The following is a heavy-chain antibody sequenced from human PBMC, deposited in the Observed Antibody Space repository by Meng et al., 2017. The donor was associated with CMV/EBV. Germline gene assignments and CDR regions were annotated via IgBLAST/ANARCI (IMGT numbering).Heavy chain of an antibody. CDR3: ARDFVRGKSMDV. CDR1: GGTFSSYT. D-gene: IGHD2-8*01. CDR2: IIPILGIA. J-gene: IGHJ6*02. V-gene: IGHV1-69*04. Sequence: SVKVSCKASGGTFSSYTIRWVRQAPGQGLDWMGRIIPILGIANYAQKFQGRVTITADKSTSTAYTELSSLRSEGTAVYYCARDFVRGKSMDVWGQGTTVTVSS.